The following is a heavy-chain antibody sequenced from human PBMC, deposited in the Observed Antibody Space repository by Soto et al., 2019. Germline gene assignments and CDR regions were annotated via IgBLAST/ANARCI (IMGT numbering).Heavy chain of an antibody. J-gene: IGHJ3*02. CDR3: AREAGYCSRTSCYRRAFDT. V-gene: IGHV3-74*03. D-gene: IGHD2-2*01. CDR1: GFTFSGHW. CDR2: VNTDGGTS. Sequence: EVQLVESGGDLVRPGGSLRLSCAASGFTFSGHWMHWVRQVPGKGLEWVSRVNTDGGTSAYADSVKGRFTISRENATNTLSLQMSGLRPEDAAVYYCAREAGYCSRTSCYRRAFDTWGQGATVCVSS.